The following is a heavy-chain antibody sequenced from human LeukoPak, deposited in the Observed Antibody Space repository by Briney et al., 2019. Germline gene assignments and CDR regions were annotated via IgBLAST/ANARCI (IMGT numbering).Heavy chain of an antibody. J-gene: IGHJ6*03. CDR2: INPNSGGT. Sequence: GASVKVSCKASGYTFTGYYMHWVRQAPGQGPEWMGRINPNSGGTNYAQKFQGRVTMTRDTSISTAYMELSRLRSDDTAVYYCAREPTYSGSYYYYYMDAWGKGTTVTVSS. CDR1: GYTFTGYY. CDR3: AREPTYSGSYYYYYMDA. D-gene: IGHD1-26*01. V-gene: IGHV1-2*06.